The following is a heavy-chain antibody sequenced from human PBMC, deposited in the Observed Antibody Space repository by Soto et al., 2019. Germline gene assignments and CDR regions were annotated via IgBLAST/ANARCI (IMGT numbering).Heavy chain of an antibody. Sequence: EVQLVESGGGLVQPGGSRRLSCAASGFTFSSYSMNWVRQAPGKGLEWVSYISSSSSTIYYADSVKGRFTISRDNAKNSLYLQMNSLRAEDTAVYYCARGSDIVLMVSDAFDIWGQGTMVTVSS. CDR3: ARGSDIVLMVSDAFDI. J-gene: IGHJ3*02. CDR1: GFTFSSYS. CDR2: ISSSSSTI. D-gene: IGHD2-8*01. V-gene: IGHV3-48*01.